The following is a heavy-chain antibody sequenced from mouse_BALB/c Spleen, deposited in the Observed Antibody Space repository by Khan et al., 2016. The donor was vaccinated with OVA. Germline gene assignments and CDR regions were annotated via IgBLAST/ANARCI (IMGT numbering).Heavy chain of an antibody. CDR1: GYTFTSYY. J-gene: IGHJ3*01. Sequence: QVRLQQSGAELVKPGASVKLSCKASGYTFTSYYMYWVKQRPGQGLEWIGEINPNDGDTNFNEKFKIKATLTVDKSSSTVYMQLSSLTSEDSAVYYCTRSGDGTFPYWGQGTLVTVSA. CDR2: INPNDGDT. D-gene: IGHD2-1*01. V-gene: IGHV1S81*02. CDR3: TRSGDGTFPY.